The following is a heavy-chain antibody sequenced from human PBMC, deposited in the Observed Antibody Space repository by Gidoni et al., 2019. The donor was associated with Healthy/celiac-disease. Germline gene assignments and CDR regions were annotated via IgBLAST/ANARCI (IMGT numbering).Heavy chain of an antibody. CDR3: ARSDKRVTMIVVSFHAFDI. CDR1: GGSIRSYY. D-gene: IGHD3-22*01. V-gene: IGHV4-59*08. J-gene: IGHJ3*02. CDR2: IYYSGST. Sequence: QVQLQESGPGLVKPSETLSLTCTVSGGSIRSYYWSWLRQPPGKGLEWIGYIYYSGSTNYNPSLKSRVTISVDTSKNQFSLKLSSVTAADTAVYYCARSDKRVTMIVVSFHAFDIWGQGTMVTVSS.